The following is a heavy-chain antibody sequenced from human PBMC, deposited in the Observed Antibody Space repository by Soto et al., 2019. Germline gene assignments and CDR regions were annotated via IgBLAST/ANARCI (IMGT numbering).Heavy chain of an antibody. CDR1: GFTFRNYA. CDR3: ARPLYGSGSYYTDPEYYLDY. Sequence: GGSLRLSCAASGFTFRNYAMNWVRQAPGKGLEWVSYISSSRSSTYYGDSVKGRFTISRDNSKNTLYLQMNSLRAEDTAVYYCARPLYGSGSYYTDPEYYLDYWGQGTLVTVSS. J-gene: IGHJ4*02. V-gene: IGHV3-23*01. D-gene: IGHD3-10*01. CDR2: ISSSRSST.